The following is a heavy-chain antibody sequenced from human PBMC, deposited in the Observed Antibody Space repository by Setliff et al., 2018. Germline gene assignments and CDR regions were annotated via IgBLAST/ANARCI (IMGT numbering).Heavy chain of an antibody. Sequence: LRLSCSASGFTFSGSAMYWVRQASGKGLEWVGRIRSKANSYATLYAASVKGRFIISRDDSKNTAYLQMNSLKTEDTAVYYCTSPRDGYDTFDIWGQGTMVTVSS. D-gene: IGHD5-12*01. CDR2: IRSKANSYAT. V-gene: IGHV3-73*01. J-gene: IGHJ3*02. CDR3: TSPRDGYDTFDI. CDR1: GFTFSGSA.